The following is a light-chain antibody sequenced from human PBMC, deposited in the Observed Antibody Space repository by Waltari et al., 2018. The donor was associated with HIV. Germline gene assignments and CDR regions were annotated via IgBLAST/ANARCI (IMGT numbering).Light chain of an antibody. J-gene: IGLJ3*02. CDR2: EVN. Sequence: QSALTQPPSASGSPGQSVTISCTGTSSDIGGYNYVSWYQQYPGKAPKVMIHEVNERPSGVPDRFSGSKSGNTASLTVSGLQAEDEAYYYCSSYAGSNSWVFGGGTKLTVL. CDR3: SSYAGSNSWV. V-gene: IGLV2-8*01. CDR1: SSDIGGYNY.